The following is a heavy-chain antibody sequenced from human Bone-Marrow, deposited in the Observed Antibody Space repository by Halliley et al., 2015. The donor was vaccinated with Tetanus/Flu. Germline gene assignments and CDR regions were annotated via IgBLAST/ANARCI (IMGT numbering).Heavy chain of an antibody. J-gene: IGHJ6*02. CDR3: AREGDFYYYYYTLDV. CDR1: GFTFDDYA. V-gene: IGHV3-9*01. Sequence: EASGFTFDDYAMHWVRQAPGKGLEWVSGISWNSDTIGYADSVKGRFTISRDNAKNSLYLQMNSLRPEDTALYYCAREGDFYYYYYTLDVWGQGTTVTVSS. CDR2: ISWNSDTI.